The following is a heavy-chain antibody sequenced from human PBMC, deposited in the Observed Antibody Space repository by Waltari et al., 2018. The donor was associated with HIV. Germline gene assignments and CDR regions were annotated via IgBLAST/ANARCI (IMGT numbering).Heavy chain of an antibody. CDR3: AREVGIVATIYFDY. Sequence: QLQLVESGGGVVQPGRSLRLSCTASGFTFSSFVMHWVRQAPDKGVEWVAVISDDGSIKFYADSVRGRFTISRDNSKNTLYLQMNSLRAEDTAVYYCAREVGIVATIYFDYWGQGTLVTVSS. J-gene: IGHJ4*02. CDR1: GFTFSSFV. D-gene: IGHD5-12*01. CDR2: ISDDGSIK. V-gene: IGHV3-30*04.